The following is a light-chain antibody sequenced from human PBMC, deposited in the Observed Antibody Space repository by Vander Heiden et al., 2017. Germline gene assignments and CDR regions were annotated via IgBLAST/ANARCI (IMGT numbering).Light chain of an antibody. Sequence: EIVFTQSPGTLSLSPGDRATLSCRASQSVSSGYLAWYQQKPGQAPRRLIYGASSRATGIPDRFSGSGSGTDFTLTISRLEPEDFAVYYCQQYGSSPRTFGQGTKVEI. CDR3: QQYGSSPRT. V-gene: IGKV3-20*01. CDR2: GAS. J-gene: IGKJ1*01. CDR1: QSVSSGY.